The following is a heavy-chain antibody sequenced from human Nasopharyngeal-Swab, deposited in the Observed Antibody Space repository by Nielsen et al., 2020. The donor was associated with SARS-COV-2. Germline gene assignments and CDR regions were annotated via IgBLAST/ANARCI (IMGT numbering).Heavy chain of an antibody. J-gene: IGHJ4*02. CDR2: IVGSGDISGSGGNT. Sequence: GGSLRLSCAASGFTFSRYDMNWVRQAPGKGLEWVAAIVGSGDISGSGGNTYYADSVKGRFTISRDNSKNTLSLQMNSLRAEDTAVYYCAKDLRGPYFFWGQGTLVTVSS. CDR3: AKDLRGPYFF. D-gene: IGHD2/OR15-2a*01. CDR1: GFTFSRYD. V-gene: IGHV3-23*01.